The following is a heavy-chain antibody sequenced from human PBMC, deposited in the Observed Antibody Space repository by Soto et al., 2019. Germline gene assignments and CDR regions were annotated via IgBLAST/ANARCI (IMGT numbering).Heavy chain of an antibody. D-gene: IGHD4-17*01. CDR1: GVSISSYY. V-gene: IGHV4-59*01. Sequence: SETLSLTCTVSGVSISSYYWNWIRQPPGKGLEWIGSFYSSGSANYNPSLKSRVTISVDTSKNQFSLKLSSVTAADTAVYYCARGFYGDYPNWFDPWGQGTLVTVSS. J-gene: IGHJ5*02. CDR2: FYSSGSA. CDR3: ARGFYGDYPNWFDP.